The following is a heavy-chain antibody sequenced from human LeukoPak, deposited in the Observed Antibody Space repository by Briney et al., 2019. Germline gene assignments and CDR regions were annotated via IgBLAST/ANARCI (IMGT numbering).Heavy chain of an antibody. J-gene: IGHJ4*02. D-gene: IGHD2-15*01. V-gene: IGHV3-23*01. Sequence: GGSLRLSCAASGFTFSSYAMSWVRQAPGKGLEWVSAISGSGGSTYYADSVKGRFTISRDNSKNTLYLQMNSLRAEDTAVYYCAKDRTGYCSGGSCFEPFDYWGQGTLVTVSS. CDR3: AKDRTGYCSGGSCFEPFDY. CDR1: GFTFSSYA. CDR2: ISGSGGST.